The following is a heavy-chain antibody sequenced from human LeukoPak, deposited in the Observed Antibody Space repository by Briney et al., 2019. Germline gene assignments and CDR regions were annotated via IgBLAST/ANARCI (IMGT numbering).Heavy chain of an antibody. CDR2: MSYDVGNK. CDR1: GFTFSSNG. D-gene: IGHD1-26*01. V-gene: IGHV3-30*18. CDR3: AKEPRGHFDFDY. Sequence: GGSLRLSCAASGFTFSSNGIHWVRQAPGKGLEWVTAMSYDVGNKYYADSVKGRFTVPGDSSRNTVYLQMNSLRVEDTAAYYCAKEPRGHFDFDYWGQGTLVTVSS. J-gene: IGHJ4*02.